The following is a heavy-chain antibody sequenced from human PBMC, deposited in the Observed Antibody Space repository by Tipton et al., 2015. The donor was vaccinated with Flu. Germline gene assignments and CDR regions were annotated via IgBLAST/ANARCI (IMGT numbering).Heavy chain of an antibody. V-gene: IGHV3-30-3*01. CDR3: ATSSEFYDSSGRPNYWYFDL. CDR2: MSDGGANK. CDR1: GFTFSWIG. Sequence: QVQLVQSGGGVVQPGRSLRLSCVASGFTFSWIGIHWVRQAPGKGLEWVAVMSDGGANKDYADSVKGRFTISRGNAKNSLYLQMNSLRAEDTAVYYCATSSEFYDSSGRPNYWYFDLWGRGTLVTVSS. J-gene: IGHJ2*01. D-gene: IGHD3-22*01.